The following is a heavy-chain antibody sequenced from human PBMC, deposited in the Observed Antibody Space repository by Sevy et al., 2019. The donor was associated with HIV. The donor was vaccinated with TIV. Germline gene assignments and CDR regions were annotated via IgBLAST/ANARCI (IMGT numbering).Heavy chain of an antibody. CDR3: ARGRGTAMAPGN. V-gene: IGHV3-11*01. D-gene: IGHD5-18*01. CDR1: GFTFSDYY. J-gene: IGHJ4*02. CDR2: ISSSGSTI. Sequence: GESLKISCAASGFTFSDYYMIWIRQAPGKGLEWVSYISSSGSTIYYADSVKGRFTISRDNAKNSLYLQMNSLRAEDTAVYYCARGRGTAMAPGNWGQGTLVTVSS.